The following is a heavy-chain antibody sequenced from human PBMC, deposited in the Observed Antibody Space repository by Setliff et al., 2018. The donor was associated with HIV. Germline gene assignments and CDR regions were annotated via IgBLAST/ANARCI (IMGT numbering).Heavy chain of an antibody. CDR2: ISPATDKT. Sequence: ASVKVSCKASGYTFTSYGISWVRQAPGQGLEWMGWISPATDKTNYAQKLQGRLTMSTDTSTSTAYMDLRSLRSDDTAVYYCARRGNYYASAFDYWGQGTLVTVSS. J-gene: IGHJ4*02. D-gene: IGHD3-10*01. V-gene: IGHV1-18*01. CDR1: GYTFTSYG. CDR3: ARRGNYYASAFDY.